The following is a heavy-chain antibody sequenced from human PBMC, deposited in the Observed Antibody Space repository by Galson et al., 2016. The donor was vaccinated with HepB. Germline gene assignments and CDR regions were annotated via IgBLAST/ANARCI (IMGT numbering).Heavy chain of an antibody. D-gene: IGHD4-23*01. Sequence: SLRLSCAASGFSFSSYGMHWVRQPPGKGLEWVALVSSDETNKFYADSVKVRFTITRDNSKHMLYLQMHSLRSEDAALYYCASDHGGNPGPDDWGQGTLVTVSS. CDR1: GFSFSSYG. J-gene: IGHJ4*02. V-gene: IGHV3-30*03. CDR2: VSSDETNK. CDR3: ASDHGGNPGPDD.